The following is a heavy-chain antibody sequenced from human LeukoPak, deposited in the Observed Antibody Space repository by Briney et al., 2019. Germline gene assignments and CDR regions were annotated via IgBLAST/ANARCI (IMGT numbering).Heavy chain of an antibody. CDR1: GFIFNTFN. J-gene: IGHJ4*02. CDR2: INSGGDYK. D-gene: IGHD3-9*01. CDR3: ARGHYDVLASSYKWTPDY. Sequence: PGGSLRLSCAASGFIFNTFNVNWFRQAPGKGLEWVSSINSGGDYKYYADSVKGRFTTSRDNAKNSLSLQLNSLRVEDTAIYYCARGHYDVLASSYKWTPDYWGQGTLVTVSS. V-gene: IGHV3-21*01.